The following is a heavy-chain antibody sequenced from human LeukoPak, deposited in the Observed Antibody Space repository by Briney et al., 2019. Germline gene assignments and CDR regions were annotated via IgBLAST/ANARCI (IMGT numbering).Heavy chain of an antibody. V-gene: IGHV3-23*01. CDR2: IYESGQTT. J-gene: IGHJ3*02. CDR1: GFTFSSHA. Sequence: PGGSLRLSCVGSGFTFSSHAMSWVRQAPEKGLEWVSGIYESGQTTHYADSVKGRFTISRDNSKNTLFLQMNSLRPEDTALYYCAREITIFGVVIQRYDAFDIWGQGTMVTVSS. D-gene: IGHD3-3*01. CDR3: AREITIFGVVIQRYDAFDI.